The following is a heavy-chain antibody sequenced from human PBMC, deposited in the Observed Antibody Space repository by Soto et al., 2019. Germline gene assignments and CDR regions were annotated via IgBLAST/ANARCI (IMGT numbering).Heavy chain of an antibody. Sequence: SVKVSCKASGGTFSSYAISWVRQAPGQGLEWMGGIIPIFGTANYAQKFQGRVTITADESTSTAYMELSSLRSEDTAVYYCARAPLVVVTARGYYFDYWGQGTLVTVSS. V-gene: IGHV1-69*13. CDR3: ARAPLVVVTARGYYFDY. D-gene: IGHD2-21*02. CDR1: GGTFSSYA. J-gene: IGHJ4*02. CDR2: IIPIFGTA.